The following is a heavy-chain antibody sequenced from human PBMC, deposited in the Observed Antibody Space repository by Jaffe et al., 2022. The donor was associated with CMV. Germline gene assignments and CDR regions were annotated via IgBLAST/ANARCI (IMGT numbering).Heavy chain of an antibody. V-gene: IGHV1-46*01. CDR3: ARDWRMAAAGTGVWFDP. Sequence: QVQLVQSGAEVKKPGASVKVSCKASGYTFTSYYMHWVRQAPGQGLEWMGIINPSGGSTSYAQKFQGRVTMTRDTSTSTVYMELSSLRSEDTAVYYCARDWRMAAAGTGVWFDPWGQGTLVTVSS. J-gene: IGHJ5*02. CDR2: INPSGGST. CDR1: GYTFTSYY. D-gene: IGHD6-13*01.